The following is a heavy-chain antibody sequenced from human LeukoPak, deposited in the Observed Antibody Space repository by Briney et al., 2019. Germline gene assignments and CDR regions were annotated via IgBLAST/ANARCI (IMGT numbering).Heavy chain of an antibody. D-gene: IGHD5-12*01. V-gene: IGHV3-30*02. CDR3: AKDIRKRVATIREDAFDI. CDR1: GFTFSSYG. CDR2: IRYDGSNK. J-gene: IGHJ3*02. Sequence: GGSLRLSCAASGFTFSSYGMHWVRQAPGKGLEWVAFIRYDGSNKYYADSVKGRFTISRDNAKNSLYLQMNSLRAEDTALYYCAKDIRKRVATIREDAFDIWGQGTMVTVSS.